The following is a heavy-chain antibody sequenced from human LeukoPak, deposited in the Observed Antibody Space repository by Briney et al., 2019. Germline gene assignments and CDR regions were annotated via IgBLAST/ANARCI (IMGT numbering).Heavy chain of an antibody. J-gene: IGHJ4*02. CDR1: GFTFSITY. CDR2: IYGGGDA. Sequence: PGGSLRLSCAASGFTFSITYMAWVRQAPGKGLEWVSVIYGGGDAYYADSVKGRLTIARDNSKKTLYLQMNNLRVEDTAVYYCARDSRVEMATINDYWGQGTLVTVSS. V-gene: IGHV3-66*01. D-gene: IGHD5-24*01. CDR3: ARDSRVEMATINDY.